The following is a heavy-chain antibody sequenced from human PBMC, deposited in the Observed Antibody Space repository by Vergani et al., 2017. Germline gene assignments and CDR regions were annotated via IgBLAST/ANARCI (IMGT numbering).Heavy chain of an antibody. V-gene: IGHV3-23*04. CDR2: ISGSGGST. J-gene: IGHJ3*02. Sequence: EVQLVESGGGLVQPGGSLRLSCAASGFTFSSYAMSWVRQAPGKGLEWVSAISGSGGSTYYAAAVKGRFSISRDNSKNTLYLQMNRLRAEDTAVYYCAKGELLYFDWLGGMKHDACDIWGQGTMVTVSS. CDR1: GFTFSSYA. D-gene: IGHD3-9*01. CDR3: AKGELLYFDWLGGMKHDACDI.